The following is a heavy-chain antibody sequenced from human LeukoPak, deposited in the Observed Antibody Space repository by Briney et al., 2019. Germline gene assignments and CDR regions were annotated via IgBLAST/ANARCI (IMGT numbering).Heavy chain of an antibody. Sequence: GASVRVSCKASGYTFTSYDINWVRQATGQGLEWMGWMNPYSGNTGYAQNFQGRVTMTRNTSISTAYMELSSLRSEDTAVYYCASHYDFWSGYYAEVWFDPWGQGTLVTVSS. D-gene: IGHD3-3*01. CDR2: MNPYSGNT. CDR1: GYTFTSYD. CDR3: ASHYDFWSGYYAEVWFDP. V-gene: IGHV1-8*01. J-gene: IGHJ5*02.